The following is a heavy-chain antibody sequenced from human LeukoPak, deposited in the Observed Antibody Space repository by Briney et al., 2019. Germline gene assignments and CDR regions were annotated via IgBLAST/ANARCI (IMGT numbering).Heavy chain of an antibody. V-gene: IGHV1-69*13. CDR3: ARARHVYYGSGSYDY. CDR1: GGTFSSYA. J-gene: IGHJ4*02. D-gene: IGHD3-10*01. Sequence: SVKVSCKASGGTFSSYAISWVRQAPGQGLEWMGGIIPIFGTANYAQKFQGRVTITADESTSTAYMELSSLRSEGTAVYYCARARHVYYGSGSYDYWGQGTLVTVSS. CDR2: IIPIFGTA.